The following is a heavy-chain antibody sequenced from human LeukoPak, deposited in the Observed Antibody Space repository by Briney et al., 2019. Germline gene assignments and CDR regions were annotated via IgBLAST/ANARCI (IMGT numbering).Heavy chain of an antibody. Sequence: ASVKVSCKASGGTFSSYAISWVRQAPGQGLEWMGGIIPIFGTANYAQKFQGRVTITADESTSTAYMELSSLRSDDTAVYYCAREDHIVVVPAARFNLGVWGKGTTVTVSS. CDR3: AREDHIVVVPAARFNLGV. D-gene: IGHD2-2*01. V-gene: IGHV1-69*13. CDR2: IIPIFGTA. CDR1: GGTFSSYA. J-gene: IGHJ6*04.